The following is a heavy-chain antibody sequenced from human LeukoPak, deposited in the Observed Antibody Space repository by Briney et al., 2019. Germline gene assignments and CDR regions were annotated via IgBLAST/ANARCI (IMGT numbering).Heavy chain of an antibody. Sequence: GGSLRLSCAASGFTFSDCAMSWVRHAPGKGLEWVGRIRNKANSYTTEYAASVKGRFTISRDDSKNSLYLQMNSLKAEDTAVYYCARGVLWSGYFYFDYWGQGTLVTVSS. D-gene: IGHD3-3*01. CDR3: ARGVLWSGYFYFDY. J-gene: IGHJ4*02. V-gene: IGHV3-72*01. CDR1: GFTFSDCA. CDR2: IRNKANSYTT.